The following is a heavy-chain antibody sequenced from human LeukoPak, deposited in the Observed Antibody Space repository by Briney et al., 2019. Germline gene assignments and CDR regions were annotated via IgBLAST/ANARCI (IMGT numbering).Heavy chain of an antibody. CDR1: GGTFSSYA. V-gene: IGHV1-2*02. CDR3: ARGHNSGYSNSLDP. J-gene: IGHJ5*02. CDR2: INPNSGGT. D-gene: IGHD3-22*01. Sequence: ASVKVSCKASGGTFSSYAISWVRQAPGQGLESMGWINPNSGGTNYAPKFQSRVTMTTDTSIRTAFMDLSRLTSDDTAVYYCARGHNSGYSNSLDPWGQGTLVTVSS.